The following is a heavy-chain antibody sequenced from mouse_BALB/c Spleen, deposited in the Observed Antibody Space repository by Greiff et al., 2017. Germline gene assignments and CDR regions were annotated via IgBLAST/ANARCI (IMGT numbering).Heavy chain of an antibody. V-gene: IGHV1-69*02. CDR2: IYPSDSYT. J-gene: IGHJ2*01. Sequence: QVQLQQPGAELVRPGASVKLSCKASGYTFTSYWINWVKQRPGQGLEWIGNIYPSDSYTNYNQKFKDKATLTVDKSSSTGYMQLSSPTSEDSAVYYCTRNPLYDGFLDYWGQGTTLTVSS. CDR1: GYTFTSYW. CDR3: TRNPLYDGFLDY. D-gene: IGHD2-3*01.